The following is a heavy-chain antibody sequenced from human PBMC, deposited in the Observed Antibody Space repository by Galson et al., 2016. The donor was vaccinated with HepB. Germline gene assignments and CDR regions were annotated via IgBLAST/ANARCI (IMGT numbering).Heavy chain of an antibody. J-gene: IGHJ4*02. CDR3: AGTGDEAD. CDR1: GGSISSSSYY. Sequence: SETLSLTCTVSGGSISSSSYYWGWIRQPPGKGLEWIGSIYYSGSTYYNPSLKSRVTISVDTSKNQFSLRLSSVTAADTAVYYCAGTGDEADWGQGTLVTVSS. CDR2: IYYSGST. D-gene: IGHD3-10*01. V-gene: IGHV4-39*01.